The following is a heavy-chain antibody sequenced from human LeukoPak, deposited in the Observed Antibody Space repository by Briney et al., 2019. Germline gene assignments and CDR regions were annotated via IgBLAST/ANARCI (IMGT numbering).Heavy chain of an antibody. J-gene: IGHJ5*02. Sequence: ASVKASCKASGYTFTSYDINWVRQATGQGLEWMGWMNPNSGNTGYAQKFQGRVTMTRNTSISTAYMELSSLRSEDTAVYYCARVDDILTGYFWFDPWGQGTLVTVSS. CDR3: ARVDDILTGYFWFDP. CDR1: GYTFTSYD. D-gene: IGHD3-9*01. CDR2: MNPNSGNT. V-gene: IGHV1-8*01.